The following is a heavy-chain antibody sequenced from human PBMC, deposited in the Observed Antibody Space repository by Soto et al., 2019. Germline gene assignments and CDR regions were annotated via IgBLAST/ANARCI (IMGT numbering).Heavy chain of an antibody. CDR2: IIPIFGTA. V-gene: IGHV1-69*13. CDR3: ARDRGIFGVVTMGYYGMDV. D-gene: IGHD3-3*01. J-gene: IGHJ6*02. Sequence: SVKVSCKASGGTFSSYAISWVRQAPGQGLEWMGGIIPIFGTANYAQKFQGRVTITADESTSTAYMELSSLRSEDTAVYYCARDRGIFGVVTMGYYGMDVWGQGTTVTVSS. CDR1: GGTFSSYA.